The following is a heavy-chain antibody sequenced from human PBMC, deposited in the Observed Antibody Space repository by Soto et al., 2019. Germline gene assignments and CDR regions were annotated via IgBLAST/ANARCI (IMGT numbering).Heavy chain of an antibody. CDR3: VRGYVSFDK. Sequence: EVQLVESGGGLVQAGGSLRLSCAASGFTFSDHYMDWVRQVPGKGLEWIAGSSNKANSYTTVYAASVKGRVTISSGFAENSLYLQLNSMNTEDPAVYYCVRGYVSFDKWGQGTLVTVSS. CDR2: SSNKANSYTT. V-gene: IGHV3-72*01. J-gene: IGHJ4*02. D-gene: IGHD3-16*01. CDR1: GFTFSDHY.